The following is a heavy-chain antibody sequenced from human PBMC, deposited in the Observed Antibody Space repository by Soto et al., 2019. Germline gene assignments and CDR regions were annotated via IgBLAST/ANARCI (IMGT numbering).Heavy chain of an antibody. CDR1: GDSIRRYY. D-gene: IGHD3-10*01. Sequence: QVQLQQSGPGLVRPSETLSLTCTVSGDSIRRYYWSWIRQFPGKGLEWIGYIYDGGSTRYNPSLRSRGTISADTAETQLSLKMRSVTAADTAVYYCARAPTYSYGSGSPYYFYAMDVWGQGTTVTVSS. J-gene: IGHJ6*02. CDR3: ARAPTYSYGSGSPYYFYAMDV. V-gene: IGHV4-59*01. CDR2: IYDGGST.